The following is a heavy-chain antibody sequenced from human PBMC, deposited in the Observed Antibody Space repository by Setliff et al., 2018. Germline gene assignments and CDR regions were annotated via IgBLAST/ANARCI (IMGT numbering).Heavy chain of an antibody. J-gene: IGHJ4*02. V-gene: IGHV3-21*03. CDR3: ARNYDSSGLYFDS. D-gene: IGHD3-22*01. CDR1: GFTFSSYN. Sequence: GGSLRLSCAASGFTFSSYNMNWVRQAPGKGLEWVSSISGSSTYTYYADSVKGRFTISRDNAKDSLYLQMNSLRAEDTAVYYCARNYDSSGLYFDSWGQGTLVTVSS. CDR2: ISGSSTYT.